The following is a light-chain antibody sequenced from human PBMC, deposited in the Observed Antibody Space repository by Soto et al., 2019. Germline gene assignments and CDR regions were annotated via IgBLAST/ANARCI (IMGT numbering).Light chain of an antibody. J-gene: IGKJ5*01. CDR3: QQSHSIPLT. V-gene: IGKV1D-8*01. CDR1: QGISSY. CDR2: GAS. Sequence: VIWMTQSPSLLSASTGDRVTISCRMSQGISSYLAWYQQKPGQAPRLLIYGASTRATGIPARFSGSGSGTDFTLTIKSLQPEDFATYYCQQSHSIPLTFGQGTRLEIK.